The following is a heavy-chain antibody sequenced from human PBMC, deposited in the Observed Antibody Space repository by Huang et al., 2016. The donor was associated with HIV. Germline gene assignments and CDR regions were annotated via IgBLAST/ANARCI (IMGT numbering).Heavy chain of an antibody. CDR1: GGSFSHYS. CDR3: ASGRQFTPEFPNWYFDL. Sequence: QVQLQQWGAGLLKPSETLSLTCAVYGGSFSHYSWTWTRQPPGNGLGWIGEINRIGTTNYNPSLESRVPASVDTSKNQFSLKLTSVAAAETAVYYSASGRQFTPEFPNWYFDLWGRGTLVTVSS. D-gene: IGHD2-21*01. J-gene: IGHJ2*01. CDR2: INRIGTT. V-gene: IGHV4-34*02.